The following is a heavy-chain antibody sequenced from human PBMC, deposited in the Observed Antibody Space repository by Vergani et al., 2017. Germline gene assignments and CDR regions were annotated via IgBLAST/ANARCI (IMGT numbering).Heavy chain of an antibody. CDR2: ISSSSITI. V-gene: IGHV3-48*01. J-gene: IGHJ5*02. CDR1: GFTFSTYS. D-gene: IGHD2-2*01. Sequence: EVQLVESGGGLVQPGGSLRLSCAAFGFTFSTYSMNWVRQAPGKGLEWVSYISSSSITIYYADSVKGRFTISRDNAKNSLYLQMNSLRAEDTAVYYCARDVGYCSSTSCYEWFDPWGQGTLVTVSS. CDR3: ARDVGYCSSTSCYEWFDP.